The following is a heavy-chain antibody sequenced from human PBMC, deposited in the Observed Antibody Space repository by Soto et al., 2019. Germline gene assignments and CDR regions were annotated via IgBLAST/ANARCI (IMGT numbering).Heavy chain of an antibody. CDR1: GGSISSSSYY. CDR2: ISGSGGST. CDR3: AKDFGYNYGYDAFDI. V-gene: IGHV3-23*01. D-gene: IGHD5-18*01. Sequence: PSETLSLTCTVSGGSISSSSYYWGWIRQPPGKGLEWVSGISGSGGSTYCVDSVKGRFTISRDNSKNTLYLQMNSLRAEDTAVYYCAKDFGYNYGYDAFDIWGQGTMVTVSS. J-gene: IGHJ3*02.